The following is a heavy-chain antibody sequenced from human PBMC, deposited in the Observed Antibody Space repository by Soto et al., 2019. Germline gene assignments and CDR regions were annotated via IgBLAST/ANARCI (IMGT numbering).Heavy chain of an antibody. J-gene: IGHJ4*02. CDR1: AYTFTSYG. CDR2: ISAYNGNT. V-gene: IGHV1-18*04. D-gene: IGHD3-22*01. CDR3: ARASVVAITSAPYYFDY. Sequence: XSVKVSCKASAYTFTSYGISWVRQAPGQGLEWMGWISAYNGNTNYAQKLQGRVTMTTDTSTSTAYMELRSLRSDDTAVYYCARASVVAITSAPYYFDYWGQGTLVTASS.